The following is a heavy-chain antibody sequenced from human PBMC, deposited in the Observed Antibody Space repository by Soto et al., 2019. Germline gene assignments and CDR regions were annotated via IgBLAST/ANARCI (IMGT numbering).Heavy chain of an antibody. CDR1: GGTFSSYA. CDR2: IIPIFGTA. V-gene: IGHV1-69*01. CDR3: ASEGVGGSYRFDY. D-gene: IGHD1-26*01. J-gene: IGHJ4*01. Sequence: QVQLVQSGAEVKKPGSSVKVSCKASGGTFSSYAISWVRQAPGQGLEWMGGIIPIFGTANYAQKIQGRVKISADESTSTAYMEMSSLRSADTAVYYCASEGVGGSYRFDYWGQGTMVTVSS.